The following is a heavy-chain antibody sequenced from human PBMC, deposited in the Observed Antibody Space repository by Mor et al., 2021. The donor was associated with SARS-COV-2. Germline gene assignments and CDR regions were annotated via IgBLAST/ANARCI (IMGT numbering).Heavy chain of an antibody. D-gene: IGHD3-10*01. CDR2: IIPILGIA. J-gene: IGHJ5*02. Sequence: APGQGLEWMGRIIPILGIANYAQKFQGRVTITADKSTSTAYMELSSLRSEDTAVYYCAREPGITMVRGGNWFDPWGQGTLVTVSS. CDR3: AREPGITMVRGGNWFDP. V-gene: IGHV1-69*04.